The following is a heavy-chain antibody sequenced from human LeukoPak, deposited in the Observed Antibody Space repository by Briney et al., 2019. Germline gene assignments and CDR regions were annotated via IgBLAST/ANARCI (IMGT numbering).Heavy chain of an antibody. D-gene: IGHD3-10*01. CDR3: ARVKFGEYGMDV. CDR1: GFTFSTYS. V-gene: IGHV3-21*01. Sequence: PGGSLRLFCSASGFTFSTYSMSCVRQAPGKGLEWVSSISGGSDYIFYAYSMKGRFAISRDNAKNSLYLQMVSLRAEDTAVYYCARVKFGEYGMDVWGQGTTVTVSS. CDR2: ISGGSDYI. J-gene: IGHJ6*02.